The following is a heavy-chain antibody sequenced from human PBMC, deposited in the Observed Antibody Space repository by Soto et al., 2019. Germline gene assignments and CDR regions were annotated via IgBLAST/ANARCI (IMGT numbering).Heavy chain of an antibody. CDR2: IYYSGIT. Sequence: QVHLQESGTGLVKPSETLSLTCTVSGGSISSYYWSWIRQPPGKGLEGIGHIYYSGITNYNPSLKSLGTISVDPTKGHFSMKLSSVTGPDTAVYYCERARTQLIGCFTNGGCYTSWFDPWCQGTLVTVSS. CDR1: GGSISSYY. CDR3: ERARTQLIGCFTNGGCYTSWFDP. J-gene: IGHJ5*02. D-gene: IGHD2-8*01. V-gene: IGHV4-59*01.